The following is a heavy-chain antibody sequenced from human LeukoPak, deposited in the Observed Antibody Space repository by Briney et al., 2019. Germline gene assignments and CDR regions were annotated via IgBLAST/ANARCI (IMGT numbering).Heavy chain of an antibody. D-gene: IGHD2/OR15-2a*01. V-gene: IGHV1-2*02. Sequence: ASVKVSCKASGYTLTDYYMHWVRQAPGQGLEWMGWINPKSGDTNYAQKFQGRVTMTRDTSISTDYMELSRLRSDDTAVYYCARLLAVIQGLDYWGQGTLVTVSS. J-gene: IGHJ4*02. CDR3: ARLLAVIQGLDY. CDR2: INPKSGDT. CDR1: GYTLTDYY.